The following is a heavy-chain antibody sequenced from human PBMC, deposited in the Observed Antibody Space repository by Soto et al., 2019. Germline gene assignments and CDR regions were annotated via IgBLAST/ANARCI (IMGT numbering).Heavy chain of an antibody. CDR1: GYTLTELS. Sequence: WASVKVSCKVSGYTLTELSMHWVRQAPGKGLEWMGGFDPEDGETIYAQKFQGRVTMTEDTSKNQFSLQLNSVTPEDTAVYYCARVWWELPYYYYGMDVWGQGTTVTV. J-gene: IGHJ6*02. D-gene: IGHD1-26*01. CDR3: ARVWWELPYYYYGMDV. CDR2: FDPEDGET. V-gene: IGHV1-24*01.